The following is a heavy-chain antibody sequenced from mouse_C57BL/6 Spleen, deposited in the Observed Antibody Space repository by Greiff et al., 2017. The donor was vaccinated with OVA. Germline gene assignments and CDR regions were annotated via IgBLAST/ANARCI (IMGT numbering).Heavy chain of an antibody. V-gene: IGHV1-18*01. Sequence: VQLKESGPELVKPGASVKIPCKASGYTFTDYNMDWVKQSHGKSLEWIGDINPNNGGTIYNQKFKGKATLTVDKSSSTAYMELRSLTSEDTAVYYCARSRYYGSSFRAMDYWGQGTSVTVSS. D-gene: IGHD1-1*01. CDR3: ARSRYYGSSFRAMDY. J-gene: IGHJ4*01. CDR2: INPNNGGT. CDR1: GYTFTDYN.